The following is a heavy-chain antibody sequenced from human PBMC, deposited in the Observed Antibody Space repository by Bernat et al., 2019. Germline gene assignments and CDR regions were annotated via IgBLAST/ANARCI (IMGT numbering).Heavy chain of an antibody. Sequence: EVQLVESGGGLVQPGGSLRLSCAASGFTFSSYAMSWVRQAPGKGLEWVSAISGSGGSTYYADSRKGRFTIAREKSKNTLYLEMKSLRAEDTAVDYGAKINDVWSGYYDYWGQGTLGTVSS. CDR3: AKINDVWSGYYDY. CDR2: ISGSGGST. D-gene: IGHD3-3*01. J-gene: IGHJ4*02. V-gene: IGHV3-23*04. CDR1: GFTFSSYA.